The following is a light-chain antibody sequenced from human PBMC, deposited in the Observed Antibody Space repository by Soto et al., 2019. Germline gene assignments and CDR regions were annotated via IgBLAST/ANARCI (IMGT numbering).Light chain of an antibody. Sequence: IVLSQSPGTLSLSPGERATLSCRASQSILISYLAWFQHEPGQAPRLIIYGASSRATGIPDRFSGSGSGTDFTLTISRLEPEDFAGYYCQQYGSSPLTFGQGPKLEIK. CDR2: GAS. V-gene: IGKV3-20*01. CDR3: QQYGSSPLT. CDR1: QSILISY. J-gene: IGKJ2*01.